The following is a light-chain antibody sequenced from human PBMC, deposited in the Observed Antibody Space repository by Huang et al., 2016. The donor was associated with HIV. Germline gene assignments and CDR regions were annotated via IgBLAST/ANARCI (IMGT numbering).Light chain of an antibody. J-gene: IGKJ5*01. CDR2: AAS. Sequence: IQLTQSPSSLSASVGDRVTITCRASQGISSYLAWYQQKPGKAPKLLISAASTLQTGVPSRSSGSGSGTEFTHTISSLQPEDFATYYCQQLNTFPITFGQGTRLEIK. CDR1: QGISSY. V-gene: IGKV1-9*01. CDR3: QQLNTFPIT.